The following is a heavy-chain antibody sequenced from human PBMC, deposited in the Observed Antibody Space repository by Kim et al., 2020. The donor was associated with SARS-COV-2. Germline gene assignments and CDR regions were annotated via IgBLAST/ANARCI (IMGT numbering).Heavy chain of an antibody. CDR3: ARSPLLYYDILTGVDAFDI. V-gene: IGHV1-69*13. CDR1: GGTFSSYA. CDR2: IIPIFGTA. Sequence: SVKVSCKASGGTFSSYAISWVRQAPGQGLEWMGGIIPIFGTANYAQKFQGRVTITADESTSTAYMELSSLRSEDTAVYYCARSPLLYYDILTGVDAFDIWGQGTMVTVSS. D-gene: IGHD3-9*01. J-gene: IGHJ3*02.